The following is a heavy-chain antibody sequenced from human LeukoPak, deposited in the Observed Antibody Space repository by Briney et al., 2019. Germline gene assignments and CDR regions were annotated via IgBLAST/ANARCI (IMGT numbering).Heavy chain of an antibody. Sequence: GGSLRLSCAASGFTVSSNYMSWIRQAPGKGLEWVSYISSSGSTIYYADSVKGRFTISRDNAKNSLYLQMNSLRAEDTAVYYCARAVVVDIVATKLDYWGQGTLVTVSS. CDR3: ARAVVVDIVATKLDY. D-gene: IGHD5-12*01. J-gene: IGHJ4*02. CDR1: GFTVSSNY. CDR2: ISSSGSTI. V-gene: IGHV3-11*01.